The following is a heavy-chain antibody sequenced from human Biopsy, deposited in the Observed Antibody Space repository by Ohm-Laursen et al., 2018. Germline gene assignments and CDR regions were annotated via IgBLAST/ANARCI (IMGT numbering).Heavy chain of an antibody. D-gene: IGHD2-15*01. V-gene: IGHV4-4*07. CDR1: DKSINKYY. CDR2: ILFSGDT. Sequence: SDTLSLTCTVTDKSINKYYWSWLRQLAGKGLEYIGRILFSGDTNPDYNPSLKSRVTMSVDTSKNQFSLRLSSVTAADTAVYYCASLGRYCSGENCYGIDYWGQGTLVTVSS. CDR3: ASLGRYCSGENCYGIDY. J-gene: IGHJ4*02.